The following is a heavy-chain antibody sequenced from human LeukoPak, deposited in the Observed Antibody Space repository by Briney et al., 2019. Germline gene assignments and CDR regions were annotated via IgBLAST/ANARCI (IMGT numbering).Heavy chain of an antibody. J-gene: IGHJ4*02. Sequence: GGSLRLSCAASGFTFSSYAMHWVRQPPGRGLEYVSAISSNGGSTYYANSVKGRFTISRDNSKSTLYLQMGSLRAEDMAVYYCARDQWELREIKWGYFDYWGQGTLVTVSS. CDR1: GFTFSSYA. CDR2: ISSNGGST. D-gene: IGHD1-26*01. CDR3: ARDQWELREIKWGYFDY. V-gene: IGHV3-64*01.